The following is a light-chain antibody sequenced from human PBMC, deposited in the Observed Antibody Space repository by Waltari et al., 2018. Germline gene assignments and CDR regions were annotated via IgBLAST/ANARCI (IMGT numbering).Light chain of an antibody. Sequence: SYELTQPPSVSVSPGQTARITCSGDALTKQFTYWYQQKPGQAPTLLIYKDTERRPGIPERCSGSSSGTTVTLTISGVQAEDECDYYCHSADYSGAFRVFGGGTKLIVV. V-gene: IGLV3-25*03. CDR2: KDT. J-gene: IGLJ2*01. CDR3: HSADYSGAFRV. CDR1: ALTKQF.